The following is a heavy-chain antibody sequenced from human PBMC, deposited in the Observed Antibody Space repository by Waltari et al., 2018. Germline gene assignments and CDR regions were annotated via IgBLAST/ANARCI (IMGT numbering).Heavy chain of an antibody. D-gene: IGHD6-6*01. V-gene: IGHV1-18*01. CDR2: ISAYNGNT. Sequence: QVQLVQSGAEVKKPWASVKVSCKASGYPFPSSGIGWVRQAPGQGLEWMGWISAYNGNTNYAQKLQGRVTMTTDTSTSTAYMELRSLRSDDTAVYYCARGPRDLTYSSSSNYWGQGTLVTVSS. CDR1: GYPFPSSG. J-gene: IGHJ4*02. CDR3: ARGPRDLTYSSSSNY.